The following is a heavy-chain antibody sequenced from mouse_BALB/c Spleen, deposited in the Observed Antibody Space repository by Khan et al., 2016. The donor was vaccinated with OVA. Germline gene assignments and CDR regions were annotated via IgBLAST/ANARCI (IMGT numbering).Heavy chain of an antibody. D-gene: IGHD2-2*01. CDR1: GYTFTSYY. J-gene: IGHJ3*01. CDR3: ARAGYGSCAY. Sequence: QVQLMQSGPELVEPGASVRISCKASGYTFTSYYIHWVKQRPGQGLEWIGLIYPGDVSPKYTERLKDKATLTADNTSSKAFIHLSSRTSRDRTVYFCARAGYGSCAYWGQGTLITVS. V-gene: IGHV1S56*01. CDR2: IYPGDVSP.